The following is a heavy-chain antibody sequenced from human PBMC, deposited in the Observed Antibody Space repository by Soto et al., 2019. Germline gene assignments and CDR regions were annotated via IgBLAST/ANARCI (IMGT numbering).Heavy chain of an antibody. D-gene: IGHD4-17*01. J-gene: IGHJ4*02. CDR3: ARRYGVTLDY. Sequence: QVQLQESGPGLVKPSETLSLTCTVSGGSISSYYWSWMRQPPGKGLEWIGYIYYSGSTNYNPSLKSRVTISVDTSKNQFSLKLSSVTAADTAVCYCARRYGVTLDYWGQGTLVTVSS. CDR1: GGSISSYY. CDR2: IYYSGST. V-gene: IGHV4-59*08.